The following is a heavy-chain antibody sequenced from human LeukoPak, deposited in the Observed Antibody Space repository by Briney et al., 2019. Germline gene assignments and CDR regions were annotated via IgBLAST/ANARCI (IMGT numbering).Heavy chain of an antibody. D-gene: IGHD2-15*01. Sequence: ASVKVSCKASGYTFTSYYMHWVRQAPGQGLEWMGIINPSGGSTSYAQKFQGRVTMTRDTSTSTVYMELSSLRSEDTAVYYCAREISRVVVAATHGVGYWGQGTLVTVSS. V-gene: IGHV1-46*01. CDR3: AREISRVVVAATHGVGY. CDR2: INPSGGST. J-gene: IGHJ4*02. CDR1: GYTFTSYY.